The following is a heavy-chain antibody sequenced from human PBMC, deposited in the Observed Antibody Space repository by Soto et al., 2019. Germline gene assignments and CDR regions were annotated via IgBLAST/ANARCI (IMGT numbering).Heavy chain of an antibody. CDR3: AKDLSADGVDY. Sequence: QVQLVESGGGVVQPGRSLRLSCAASGCTFSSYGMHWVRQAPGKGLEWVAVISYDGSNKYYADSVKGRFTISRDNSKNTLYLQMNSLRAEDTAVYYCAKDLSADGVDYWGQGPLVTDSS. CDR2: ISYDGSNK. CDR1: GCTFSSYG. V-gene: IGHV3-30*18. D-gene: IGHD6-13*01. J-gene: IGHJ4*02.